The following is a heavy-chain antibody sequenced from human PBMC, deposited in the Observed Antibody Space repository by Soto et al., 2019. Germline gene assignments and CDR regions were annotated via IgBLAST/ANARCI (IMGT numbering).Heavy chain of an antibody. J-gene: IGHJ4*02. CDR2: INHSGST. Sequence: SETLSLTCAVYGGSFSGYYWSWIRQPPGKGLEWIGEINHSGSTNYNPSLKSRVTISVDTSKNQFSLKLSSVTAADTAVYYCATAKYDFWSGYSVFDYWGQGTLVTVSS. CDR3: ATAKYDFWSGYSVFDY. V-gene: IGHV4-34*01. CDR1: GGSFSGYY. D-gene: IGHD3-3*01.